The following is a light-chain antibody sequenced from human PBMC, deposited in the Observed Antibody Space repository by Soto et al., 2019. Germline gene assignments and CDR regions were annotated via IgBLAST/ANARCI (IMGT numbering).Light chain of an antibody. J-gene: IGKJ3*01. V-gene: IGKV3-11*01. CDR1: QSVSSY. Sequence: EIVLTQSPATLSFSPGERATLSCRASQSVSSYLAWYQPKPGQAPRLLIYDASNRATGITARFSGSGSGTDFTLTISSLEPEDFAVYYCQQRSNWPLFTVGPGTKADI. CDR3: QQRSNWPLFT. CDR2: DAS.